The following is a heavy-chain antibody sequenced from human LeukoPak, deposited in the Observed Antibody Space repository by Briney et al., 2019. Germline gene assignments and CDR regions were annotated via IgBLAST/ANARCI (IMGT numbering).Heavy chain of an antibody. V-gene: IGHV3-23*01. CDR2: ISGSGGST. CDR3: AKDQVGLGDSSGYYSEFDY. D-gene: IGHD3-22*01. Sequence: PGGSLRLSCAASGFTFSSYAMSWVRQAPGKGLEWVSAISGSGGSTYYADSVKGRFTISRDNSKNTLYLQMNSLRAEDTAVYYCAKDQVGLGDSSGYYSEFDYWGQGTLVTVSS. CDR1: GFTFSSYA. J-gene: IGHJ4*02.